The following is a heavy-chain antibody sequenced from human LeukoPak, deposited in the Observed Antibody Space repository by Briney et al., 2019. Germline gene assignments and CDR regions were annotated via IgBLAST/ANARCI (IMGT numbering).Heavy chain of an antibody. D-gene: IGHD4-17*01. CDR1: GYTFTSYA. J-gene: IGHJ3*02. V-gene: IGHV1-3*01. CDR2: INAGNGNT. Sequence: ASVKVSCKASGYTFTSYAMHWVRQAPGQRLEWMGWINAGNGNTKYSQKFQGRVTITRDTSASTAYMELSSLRSEDTAVYYCARDSVPDDYGDYGDAFDIWGQGTMVTVSS. CDR3: ARDSVPDDYGDYGDAFDI.